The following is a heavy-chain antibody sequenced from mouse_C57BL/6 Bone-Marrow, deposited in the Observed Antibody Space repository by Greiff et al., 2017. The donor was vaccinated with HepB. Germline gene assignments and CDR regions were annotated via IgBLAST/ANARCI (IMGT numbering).Heavy chain of an antibody. J-gene: IGHJ2*01. CDR1: GYTFTGYW. CDR2: ILPGSGST. D-gene: IGHD1-1*01. V-gene: IGHV1-9*01. Sequence: VQVVESGAELMKPGASVKLSCKATGYTFTGYWIEWVKQRPGHGLEWIGEILPGSGSTNYNEKFKGKATFTADTSSNTAYMQLSSLTTEDSALYYCASPIYYYGPYYFDYWGQGTTLTVSS. CDR3: ASPIYYYGPYYFDY.